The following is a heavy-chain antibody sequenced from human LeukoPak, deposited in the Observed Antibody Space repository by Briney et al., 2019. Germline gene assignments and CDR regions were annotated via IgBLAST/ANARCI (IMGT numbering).Heavy chain of an antibody. CDR2: IKQEGSEK. CDR1: GFTFSTYW. CDR3: AKDIGFSSSGNWFDP. D-gene: IGHD6-13*01. J-gene: IGHJ5*02. Sequence: GGSLRLSCVASGFTFSTYWMSWVRQAPGKGLEWVANIKQEGSEKYYMDSVKGRFTISRDNAKNSLYLQMNSLRAEDTALYYCAKDIGFSSSGNWFDPWGQGTLVTVST. V-gene: IGHV3-7*03.